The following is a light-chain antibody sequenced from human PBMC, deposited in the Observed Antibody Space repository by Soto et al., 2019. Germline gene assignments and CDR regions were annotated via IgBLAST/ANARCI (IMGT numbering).Light chain of an antibody. Sequence: QSVLTQPPSVSAAPGQKVTISCSGSSSNIGNNYVSWYQQLPGTAPKLLIYDNNNRPSGIPDRFSGSKSGTSATLGITGLQTGDEADYYCGTWDSSLSFYVFGTGTKLTVL. J-gene: IGLJ1*01. CDR3: GTWDSSLSFYV. V-gene: IGLV1-51*01. CDR1: SSNIGNNY. CDR2: DNN.